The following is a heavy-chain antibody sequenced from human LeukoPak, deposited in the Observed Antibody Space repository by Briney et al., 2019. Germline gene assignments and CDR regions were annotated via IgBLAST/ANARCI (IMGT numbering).Heavy chain of an antibody. Sequence: GGSLRLSCAASGFTLSSHWMSWVRQAPGKGLEWVSGTNWDGASTGYADSVKGRFTISRDNVKNFLYLQMNSLRVEDTALYFCGRVYCSTTSCYDYYDYYMDVWGKGTTVTVSS. CDR2: TNWDGAST. D-gene: IGHD2-2*01. CDR3: GRVYCSTTSCYDYYDYYMDV. CDR1: GFTLSSHW. V-gene: IGHV3-20*04. J-gene: IGHJ6*03.